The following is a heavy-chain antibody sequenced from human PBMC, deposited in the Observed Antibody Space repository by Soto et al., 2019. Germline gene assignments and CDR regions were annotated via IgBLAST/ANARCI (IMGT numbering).Heavy chain of an antibody. J-gene: IGHJ4*02. D-gene: IGHD6-13*01. Sequence: GGSLRLSCAASGFTFSNFAVHWVRQAPGKGPEFVSGISSTGGSIFYADSVKGRVTISRDNSKNTVNLQMGSLKPEDTAVYYCARARIGAAGTKYYFDYWGRGTLVTVSS. CDR1: GFTFSNFA. CDR2: ISSTGGSI. V-gene: IGHV3-64*02. CDR3: ARARIGAAGTKYYFDY.